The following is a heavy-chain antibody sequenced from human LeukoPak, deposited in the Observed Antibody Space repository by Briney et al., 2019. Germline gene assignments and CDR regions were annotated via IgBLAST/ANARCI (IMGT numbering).Heavy chain of an antibody. CDR2: ISAYNGNT. Sequence: ASVKVSCKASGYTFTSYGISWVRQAPGQGLEWMGWISAYNGNTNYAQKLQGRVTMTTDTSTSTAYMELRSLRSDDTAVYYCAAGEDIVVVPSSYGMDVWGQGTTVIVSS. CDR1: GYTFTSYG. D-gene: IGHD2-2*01. V-gene: IGHV1-18*01. CDR3: AAGEDIVVVPSSYGMDV. J-gene: IGHJ6*02.